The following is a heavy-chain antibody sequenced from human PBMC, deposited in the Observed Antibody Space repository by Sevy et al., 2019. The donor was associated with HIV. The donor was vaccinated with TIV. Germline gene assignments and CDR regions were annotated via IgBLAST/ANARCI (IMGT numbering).Heavy chain of an antibody. V-gene: IGHV4-4*07. CDR2: IYTSGST. CDR3: ARGPASGILAGYYDEGVGY. Sequence: SETLSLTCTVSGGSISSYYWSWIRQPAGKGLEWIGRIYTSGSTNYNPSLKSRVTMSVDTSKNQFSLKLSSVTAADTAVDYWARGPASGILAGYYDEGVGYRGQGTLVTVSP. CDR1: GGSISSYY. J-gene: IGHJ4*02. D-gene: IGHD3-9*01.